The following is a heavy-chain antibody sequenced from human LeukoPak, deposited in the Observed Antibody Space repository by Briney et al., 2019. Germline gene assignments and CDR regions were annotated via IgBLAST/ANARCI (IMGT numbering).Heavy chain of an antibody. CDR3: ARALRYYSDSSGYAFDY. CDR1: GGTFRSFA. CDR2: IIPIFRTA. V-gene: IGHV1-69*13. Sequence: PVNVSCKASGGTFRSFAISWVRQAPGQGLEWMGGIIPIFRTANYAQKFQGRVTITADESTSTAYMELSSLRSEDTAVYYCARALRYYSDSSGYAFDYWGQGNLVTVSS. J-gene: IGHJ4*02. D-gene: IGHD3-22*01.